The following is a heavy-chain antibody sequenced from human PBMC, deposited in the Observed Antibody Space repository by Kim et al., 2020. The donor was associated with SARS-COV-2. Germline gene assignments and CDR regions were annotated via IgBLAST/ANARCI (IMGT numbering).Heavy chain of an antibody. D-gene: IGHD5-12*01. CDR3: AKGRRYSGYDYDY. V-gene: IGHV3-23*01. Sequence: ADPVKGRFTISKDKTKNTLYRQRNGLRAEDTAVYYCAKGRRYSGYDYDYWGQGTLVTVSS. J-gene: IGHJ4*02.